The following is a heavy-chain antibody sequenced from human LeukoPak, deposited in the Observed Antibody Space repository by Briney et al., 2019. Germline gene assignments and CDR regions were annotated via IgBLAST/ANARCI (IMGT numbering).Heavy chain of an antibody. CDR3: ARDQDHYFDY. J-gene: IGHJ4*02. V-gene: IGHV3-33*01. Sequence: GGSLRLSCAASGFTFSTYGIHWVRQAPGKGLEGVAVIWYDGSNKYYADSVKGRFTISRDNSKNTLYLQMNSVRAEDTAVYYSARDQDHYFDYWGQGTLVTVSS. CDR2: IWYDGSNK. CDR1: GFTFSTYG.